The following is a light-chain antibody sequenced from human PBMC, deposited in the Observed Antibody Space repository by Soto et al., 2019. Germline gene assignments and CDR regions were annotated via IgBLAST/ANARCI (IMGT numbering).Light chain of an antibody. J-gene: IGKJ2*01. CDR2: AAS. V-gene: IGKV1-39*01. CDR1: QSISSY. Sequence: DIQMTQSPSSLSASVGDRVTITCRASQSISSYLNWYQQKPGKAPKLLISAASNLQSGVASRFSGSGSVTDFTLTISSLQPEDFATYFCQQSYSTPYTVGRGTRLEIK. CDR3: QQSYSTPYT.